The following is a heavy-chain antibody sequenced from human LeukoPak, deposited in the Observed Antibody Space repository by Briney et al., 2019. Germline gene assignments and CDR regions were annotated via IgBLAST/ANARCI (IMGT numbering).Heavy chain of an antibody. CDR3: ARAPETTPPFDY. D-gene: IGHD1-7*01. CDR1: GGSFSGYY. Sequence: SETLSLTCAVYGGSFSGYYWSWIRQPPGKGLEWIGEINHSGSTNYNPSLKSRVTISVDTSKNQFSLKLSPVTAADTAVYYCARAPETTPPFDYWGQGTLVTVSS. J-gene: IGHJ4*02. V-gene: IGHV4-34*01. CDR2: INHSGST.